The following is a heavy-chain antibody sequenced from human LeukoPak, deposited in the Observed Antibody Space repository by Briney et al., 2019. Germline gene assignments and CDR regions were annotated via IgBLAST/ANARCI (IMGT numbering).Heavy chain of an antibody. CDR2: INPNCGGT. D-gene: IGHD1-1*01. J-gene: IGHJ5*02. V-gene: IGHV1-2*02. Sequence: ASVKVSCKASGYTFTGYYMHWVRQAPGQGLEWMGWINPNCGGTNYAQKFQGRVTMTRDTSISTAYMELSRLRSDDTAVHYCARDPGASRGTTNWFDPWGQGTLVTVSS. CDR1: GYTFTGYY. CDR3: ARDPGASRGTTNWFDP.